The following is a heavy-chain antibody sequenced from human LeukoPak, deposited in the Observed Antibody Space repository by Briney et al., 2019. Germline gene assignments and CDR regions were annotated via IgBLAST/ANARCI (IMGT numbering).Heavy chain of an antibody. Sequence: ASVKVSCKASGYTFTGYYMHWVRQAPGQGLEWMGWINPNSGGTNYAQKFQGRVTMTRDTSISTAYMELSRLRSDDTAVYYCARGRIAVAGTLVYWGQGTLVTVSS. CDR3: ARGRIAVAGTLVY. D-gene: IGHD6-19*01. CDR1: GYTFTGYY. J-gene: IGHJ4*02. V-gene: IGHV1-2*02. CDR2: INPNSGGT.